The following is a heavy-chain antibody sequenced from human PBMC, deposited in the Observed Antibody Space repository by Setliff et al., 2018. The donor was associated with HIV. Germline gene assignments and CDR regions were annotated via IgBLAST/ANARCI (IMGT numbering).Heavy chain of an antibody. Sequence: SETLSLTCTVSGGSFISSSYYWGWIRQPPGKGLEWIGSISYSGSTYYNPSLKSRLTISVDTSKNQFSLKLSYVTAADTAVYYCARANSWYLNAFDVWGQGTMVTVSS. CDR1: GGSFISSSYY. D-gene: IGHD2-8*02. J-gene: IGHJ3*01. CDR3: ARANSWYLNAFDV. V-gene: IGHV4-39*01. CDR2: ISYSGST.